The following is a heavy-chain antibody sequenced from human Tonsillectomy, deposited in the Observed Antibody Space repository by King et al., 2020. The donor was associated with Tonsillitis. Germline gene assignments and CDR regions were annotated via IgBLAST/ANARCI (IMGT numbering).Heavy chain of an antibody. CDR3: AKYPPPDGDYERWVVVYFDY. CDR1: GFTFSSYG. V-gene: IGHV3-30*18. D-gene: IGHD4-17*01. J-gene: IGHJ4*02. Sequence: VQLVESGGGVVQPGRSLRLSCAASGFTFSSYGRHWVRQAPGKGLEWVAVISYDGSNEYYADSVKGRFTISRDNSKNRLYLQMNSLRGEDTAVYYCAKYPPPDGDYERWVVVYFDYWGQGTLVTVSS. CDR2: ISYDGSNE.